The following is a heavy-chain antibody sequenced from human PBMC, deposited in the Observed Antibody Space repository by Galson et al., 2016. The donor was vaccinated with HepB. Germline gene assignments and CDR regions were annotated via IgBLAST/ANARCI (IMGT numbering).Heavy chain of an antibody. V-gene: IGHV4-30-4*01. CDR3: ARTYYNFLTGYYRYYFDF. CDR2: IHDSGST. J-gene: IGHJ4*02. CDR1: GGSIRGGDYY. Sequence: LSLTCTVSGGSIRGGDYYWSWIRQPPGKGLEWIGFIHDSGSTYYNPTLNSRLTISVDRAKNQFSLKLSSVTVADTAVYHCARTYYNFLTGYYRYYFDFWGQGTLVTVSS. D-gene: IGHD3-9*01.